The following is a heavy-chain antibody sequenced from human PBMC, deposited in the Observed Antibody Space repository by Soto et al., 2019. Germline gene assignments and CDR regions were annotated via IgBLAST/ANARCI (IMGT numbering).Heavy chain of an antibody. CDR2: ISAYNGNT. D-gene: IGHD2-2*01. J-gene: IGHJ4*02. Sequence: QVQLVQSGAEVKKPGASVKVSCKASGYTFTSYGISWVRQAPGQGLEWMGWISAYNGNTNYAQKLQGRVTMTTDTSTSTAYMELRSLRSDDTAVYYCERDLRRAYQLLTPGYWGQGTLVTVSS. CDR1: GYTFTSYG. V-gene: IGHV1-18*01. CDR3: ERDLRRAYQLLTPGY.